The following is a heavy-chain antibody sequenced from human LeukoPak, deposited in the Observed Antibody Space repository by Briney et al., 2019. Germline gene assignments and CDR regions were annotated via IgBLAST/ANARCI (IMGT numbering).Heavy chain of an antibody. CDR1: GYTFTGYY. CDR2: INPNSGGT. D-gene: IGHD5-24*01. J-gene: IGHJ4*02. CDR3: ARRGDGYKPFDY. Sequence: ASVKVSCKASGYTFTGYYMHWVRQAPGQGLEWMGWINPNSGGTNYAQKFQGRVTMTRDTSISTAYMELSRLRSDDTALYYCARRGDGYKPFDYWGQGTLVTVSS. V-gene: IGHV1-2*02.